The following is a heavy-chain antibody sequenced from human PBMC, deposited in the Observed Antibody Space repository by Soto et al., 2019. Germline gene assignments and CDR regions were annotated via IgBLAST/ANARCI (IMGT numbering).Heavy chain of an antibody. V-gene: IGHV5-51*01. CDR3: AEYGGSYWHYLDF. CDR1: GYSFASHW. CDR2: IYPGDSDT. D-gene: IGHD1-26*01. Sequence: GESLKISCKGSGYSFASHWVAWVRQMPEKGLEWIGTIYPGDSDTKYSSAFRGHVTISADTSVSTAYLQWRSLEATDSAIYYCAEYGGSYWHYLDFWGQGTLVRVSS. J-gene: IGHJ4*02.